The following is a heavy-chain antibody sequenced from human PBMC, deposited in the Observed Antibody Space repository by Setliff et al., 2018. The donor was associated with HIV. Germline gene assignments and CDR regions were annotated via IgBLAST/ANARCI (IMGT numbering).Heavy chain of an antibody. CDR2: IYYNGNT. Sequence: PSETLSLTCTVSGGSISSYYWSWIRQPPGKGLEWIGYIYYNGNTNYNPSLKSRVTISVDTSINTVYMELSSLRSDDTAVYFCTRVPGWTDHWGQGTQVTVSS. V-gene: IGHV4-59*01. CDR1: GGSISSYY. J-gene: IGHJ1*01. D-gene: IGHD6-19*01. CDR3: TRVPGWTDH.